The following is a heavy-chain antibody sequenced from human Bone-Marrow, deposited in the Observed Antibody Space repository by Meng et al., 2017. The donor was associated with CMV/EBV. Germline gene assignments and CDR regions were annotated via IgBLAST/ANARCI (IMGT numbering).Heavy chain of an antibody. D-gene: IGHD2-15*01. CDR2: IYYSGST. J-gene: IGHJ4*02. Sequence: SETLSLTRPVSGGSISSSSYYWGWIRQPPGKGLEWIGSIYYSGSTYYNPSLKSRVTISVGTSKNQFSLKLSSVTAADAAVYYGARDSYCSGGSWYSGVDYWGQGTMVTVSS. CDR1: GGSISSSSYY. V-gene: IGHV4-39*07. CDR3: ARDSYCSGGSWYSGVDY.